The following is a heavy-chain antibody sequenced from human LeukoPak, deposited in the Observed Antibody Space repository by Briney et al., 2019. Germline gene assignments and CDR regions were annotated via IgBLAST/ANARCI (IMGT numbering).Heavy chain of an antibody. D-gene: IGHD1-26*01. CDR3: ARWVRYSGSYYFDY. CDR2: IYYSGST. J-gene: IGHJ4*02. Sequence: SETLSLTCAVSGYSITSGYYWGWIRQSPGKGLEWIGYIYYSGSTNYNPSLKSRVTISVDTSKDQFSLKLSSVTAADTAVYYCARWVRYSGSYYFDYWGQGTLVTVSS. V-gene: IGHV4-61*01. CDR1: GYSITSGYY.